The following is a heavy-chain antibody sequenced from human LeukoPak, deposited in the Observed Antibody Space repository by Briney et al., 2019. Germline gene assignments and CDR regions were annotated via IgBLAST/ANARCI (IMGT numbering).Heavy chain of an antibody. D-gene: IGHD3/OR15-3a*01. CDR1: GGSFSGYY. J-gene: IGHJ5*02. Sequence: SETLSLTCAVYGGSFSGYYWSWIRHPPGKGLEWIGEINHSGSTNYNPSLKSRVTISVDTSKDQFSLKLSSVTAADTAVYYCARGRTRFDPWGQGTLVTVSS. V-gene: IGHV4-34*01. CDR2: INHSGST. CDR3: ARGRTRFDP.